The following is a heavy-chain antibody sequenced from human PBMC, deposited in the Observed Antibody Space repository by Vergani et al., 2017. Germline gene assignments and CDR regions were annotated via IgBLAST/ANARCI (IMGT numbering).Heavy chain of an antibody. CDR2: IYYSGST. J-gene: IGHJ6*03. Sequence: QVQLQQWGAGLLKPSETLSLTCAVYGGSFSGYYWSWIRQPPGKGLEWIGYIYYSGSTNYNPSLKSRVTISVATSKNQFSLKLSSVTAADTAVYYCARSRREEPNSGFPYYYYMDVWGKGTTVTVSS. D-gene: IGHD3-22*01. CDR3: ARSRREEPNSGFPYYYYMDV. CDR1: GGSFSGYY. V-gene: IGHV4-34*11.